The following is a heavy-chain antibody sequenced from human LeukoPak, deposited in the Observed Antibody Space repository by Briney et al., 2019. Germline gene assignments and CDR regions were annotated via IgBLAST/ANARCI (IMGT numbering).Heavy chain of an antibody. CDR1: GFTFSSYW. V-gene: IGHV3-7*01. Sequence: GGSLRLSCAASGFTFSSYWMSWVRQAPGKGLEGVANIKQDGSEKYYVDSVKGRFTISRDNAKNSLYLQMNSLRAEDTAVYYCASVRVANIPNYFDYCGQGTLVTVSS. J-gene: IGHJ4*02. CDR3: ASVRVANIPNYFDY. CDR2: IKQDGSEK. D-gene: IGHD3-10*01.